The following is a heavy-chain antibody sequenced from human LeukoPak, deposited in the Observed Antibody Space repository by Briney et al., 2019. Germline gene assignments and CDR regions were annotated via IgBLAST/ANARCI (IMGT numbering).Heavy chain of an antibody. V-gene: IGHV4-39*01. D-gene: IGHD3-3*01. CDR3: ARRGGSKIDY. J-gene: IGHJ4*02. Sequence: SETLSLTCNVSGGSISTSSYYWGWIRQPPGKGPEWIGSVYYSGNAYYSPSLKSRVTISVDTSKNQFSLKLSAVTAADTAVYYCARRGGSKIDYWGQGTLVTVSS. CDR1: GGSISTSSYY. CDR2: VYYSGNA.